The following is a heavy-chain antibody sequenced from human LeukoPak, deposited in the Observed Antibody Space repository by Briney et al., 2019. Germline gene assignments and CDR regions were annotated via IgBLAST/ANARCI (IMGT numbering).Heavy chain of an antibody. J-gene: IGHJ4*02. D-gene: IGHD1-26*01. CDR3: AREISGERTYYFDY. V-gene: IGHV3-11*01. CDR2: ISSSGSTI. Sequence: GGSLRLSCAASRFTFSDYYMSWIRQAPGKGLEWVSYISSSGSTIYYADSVRGRFTISRDNAKNSLYLQMNSLRAEDTAVYYCAREISGERTYYFDYWGQGTLVTVSS. CDR1: RFTFSDYY.